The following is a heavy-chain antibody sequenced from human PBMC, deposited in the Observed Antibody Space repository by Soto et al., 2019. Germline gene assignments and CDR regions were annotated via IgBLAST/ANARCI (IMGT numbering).Heavy chain of an antibody. V-gene: IGHV3-30-3*01. CDR3: ARDMIPLLWFGAVGMDV. J-gene: IGHJ6*02. CDR2: ISYDGSNK. Sequence: QVQLVESGGGVVQPGRSLRLSCAASGFTFSSYAMHWVRQAPGKGLEWVAVISYDGSNKYYADSVKGRFTISRDNSKNTLYLQRDSLRAEDTAVYYCARDMIPLLWFGAVGMDVWGQGTTVTVSS. D-gene: IGHD3-10*01. CDR1: GFTFSSYA.